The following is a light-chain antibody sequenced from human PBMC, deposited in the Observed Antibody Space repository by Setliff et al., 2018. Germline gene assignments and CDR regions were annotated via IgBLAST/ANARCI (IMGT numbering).Light chain of an antibody. CDR3: NAYTSGSTYV. CDR1: SSDVGSYDL. CDR2: AVS. J-gene: IGLJ1*01. Sequence: QSALTQPASVSGSPGQSITISCSGTSSDVGSYDLVSWYQQHPGKAPKLIIHAVSDRPSGVSNRFSGSKSGNTASLTISGLQTEDEADYYCNAYTSGSTYVFGTGTKVTVL. V-gene: IGLV2-14*03.